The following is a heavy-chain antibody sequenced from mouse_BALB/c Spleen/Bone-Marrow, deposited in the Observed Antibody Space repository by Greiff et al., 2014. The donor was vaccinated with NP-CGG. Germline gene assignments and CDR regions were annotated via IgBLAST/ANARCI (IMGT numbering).Heavy chain of an antibody. J-gene: IGHJ3*01. D-gene: IGHD1-2*01. CDR3: AGAAAMFFAY. Sequence: VQLQQSGAELVKPGASVKMSCKASGYTFTSYWMHWVKQRPGQGLEWIGDIYPGSGCTNYNQKFKSKATLTVDKSSSTAYMQLSSLTSEDSAVYYCAGAAAMFFAYWGQGTLVTVSS. CDR1: GYTFTSYW. CDR2: IYPGSGCT. V-gene: IGHV1-55*01.